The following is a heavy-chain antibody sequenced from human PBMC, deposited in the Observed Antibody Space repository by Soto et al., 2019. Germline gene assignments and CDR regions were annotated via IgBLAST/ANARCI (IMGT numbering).Heavy chain of an antibody. D-gene: IGHD4-17*01. V-gene: IGHV4-31*03. CDR2: IYYSGAT. Sequence: QVQLQESGPGLVRPSETLSLTCSVSGDSIGSTIHYWSWIRRHPGKGLEYIGYIYYSGATYYSPSLESRVTISVDTSKNQFSLKLTSVTAAATARYDCARRSHIGDKRDAFDVWGQGTLVILSS. CDR1: GDSIGSTIHY. CDR3: ARRSHIGDKRDAFDV. J-gene: IGHJ3*01.